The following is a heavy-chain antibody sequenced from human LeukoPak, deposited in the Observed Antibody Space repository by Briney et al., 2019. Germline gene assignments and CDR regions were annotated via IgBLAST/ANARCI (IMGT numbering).Heavy chain of an antibody. CDR1: GGSISSYY. J-gene: IGHJ4*02. D-gene: IGHD3-16*02. CDR3: ARFMAIVSYFDY. CDR2: IYSSGST. V-gene: IGHV4-4*07. Sequence: PSETLSLTCTVSGGSISSYYWIWIRQPAGKGLEWIGRIYSSGSTNYNPSLKSRVTISVDTSKNQFSLKLSSVTAADTAVYYCARFMAIVSYFDYWGQGTLVTVSS.